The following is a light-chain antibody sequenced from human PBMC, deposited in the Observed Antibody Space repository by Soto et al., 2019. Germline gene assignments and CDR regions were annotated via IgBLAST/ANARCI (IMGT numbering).Light chain of an antibody. Sequence: EILLTQSPAALSLSPGERATLSCRASQSVGNSLAWYQQKPGQAPRLLIYDVYSKPLGIPARFTGSGSGTDFTLTISGLQPEDFAVYYCQQRADCPLSFGGGTKVDIK. CDR2: DVY. CDR1: QSVGNS. CDR3: QQRADCPLS. V-gene: IGKV3-11*01. J-gene: IGKJ4*01.